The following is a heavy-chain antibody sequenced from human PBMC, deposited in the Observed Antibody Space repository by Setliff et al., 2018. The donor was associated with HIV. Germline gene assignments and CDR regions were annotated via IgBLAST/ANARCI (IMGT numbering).Heavy chain of an antibody. CDR2: IYTSGST. J-gene: IGHJ4*02. V-gene: IGHV4-4*09. CDR3: AKDPRAAVATICDY. Sequence: SETLSLTCTVSGGSVTTYYWSWIRQPPGKGLEWIGNIYTSGSTSYNPSLMSRVTISADTSKNQFSLKLNSVTAADTAVYYCAKDPRAAVATICDYWGQGTLVTVSS. D-gene: IGHD5-12*01. CDR1: GGSVTTYY.